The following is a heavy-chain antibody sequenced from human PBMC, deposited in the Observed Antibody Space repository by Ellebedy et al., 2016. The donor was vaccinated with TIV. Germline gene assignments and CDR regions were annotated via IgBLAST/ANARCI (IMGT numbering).Heavy chain of an antibody. CDR1: GGSIRSYY. V-gene: IGHV4-59*01. Sequence: SETLSLTCTVSGGSIRSYYWSWIRQPPGKGLEWIGYIYYSGSTNYNPSLKSRVTISVDTSKNPFSLKLSSVTAADTAVYYCARGLSVRGVNWFDPWGQGTLVTVSS. CDR2: IYYSGST. CDR3: ARGLSVRGVNWFDP. J-gene: IGHJ5*02. D-gene: IGHD3-10*01.